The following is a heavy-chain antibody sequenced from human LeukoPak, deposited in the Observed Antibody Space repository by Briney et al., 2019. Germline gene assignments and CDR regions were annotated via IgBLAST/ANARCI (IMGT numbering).Heavy chain of an antibody. D-gene: IGHD3-3*01. CDR3: ARALPYYDFWSGYSPDAYYGMDV. CDR1: GGSISSYY. CDR2: IYTSGST. Sequence: PSETLSLTCTVSGGSISSYYWSWLRQPAGKGLEWIGRIYTSGSTNYNTSLKSRVTMSVDTSKNQFSLMLSSVTAADTAVYYCARALPYYDFWSGYSPDAYYGMDVWGQGTTVTVSS. J-gene: IGHJ6*02. V-gene: IGHV4-4*07.